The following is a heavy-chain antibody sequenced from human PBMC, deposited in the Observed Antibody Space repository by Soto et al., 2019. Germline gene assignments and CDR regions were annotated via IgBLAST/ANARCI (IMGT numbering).Heavy chain of an antibody. Sequence: EVQLVESGGGLVQPGGSLRLSCAASGFTVSNNYMIWFRLPPGKGLEWVSLIYSGGTTYYADSVKGRFTISRDNSKNTLYLQMNSLRVEDTAVYYCARNGWGMATGGMWGAGTRVTVSS. J-gene: IGHJ4*02. D-gene: IGHD5-12*01. CDR1: GFTVSNNY. CDR3: ARNGWGMATGGM. V-gene: IGHV3-53*01. CDR2: IYSGGTT.